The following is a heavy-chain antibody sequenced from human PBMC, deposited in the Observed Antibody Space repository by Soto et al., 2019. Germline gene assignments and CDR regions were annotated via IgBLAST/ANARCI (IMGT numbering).Heavy chain of an antibody. CDR3: ANTKRNYSSSSPGFDY. Sequence: VSVPTRVKHTQTLTLTCTFSGFSLSASGVGVGWIRRPPGKALEWLALIYWNDDKSYSPSLKSRLTITKDTSKNQVVLTMTNMDPVETATYYCANTKRNYSSSSPGFDYWGQGTLVT. CDR2: IYWNDDK. CDR1: GFSLSASGVG. J-gene: IGHJ4*02. D-gene: IGHD6-6*01. V-gene: IGHV2-5*01.